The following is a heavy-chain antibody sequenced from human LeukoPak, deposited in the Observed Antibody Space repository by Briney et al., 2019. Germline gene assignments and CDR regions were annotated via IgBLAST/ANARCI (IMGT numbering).Heavy chain of an antibody. V-gene: IGHV4-4*07. CDR2: IYTSGST. D-gene: IGHD3-3*01. Sequence: SETLSLTCTVSGGSISSYYWSWIRQPAGKGLEWIGRIYTSGSTNYNPSLKSRVTMSVDTSKNQFSLKLSSVTAADTAVYYCARVFSYPLRAPFDPWGQGTLVTVSS. CDR3: ARVFSYPLRAPFDP. J-gene: IGHJ5*02. CDR1: GGSISSYY.